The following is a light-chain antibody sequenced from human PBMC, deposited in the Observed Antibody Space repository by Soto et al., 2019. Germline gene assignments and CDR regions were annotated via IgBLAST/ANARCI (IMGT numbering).Light chain of an antibody. CDR2: DNN. CDR1: SSNIGNNY. Sequence: QSMLTQPPSVSAAPGQKVTISCSGSSSNIGNNYVSWYQQLPGTAPKLLIYDNNKRPSGIPDRFSGSKSGTSATLGITGLQTGDEADYYCGTWDSSLRGVFGGGTKVTVL. V-gene: IGLV1-51*01. CDR3: GTWDSSLRGV. J-gene: IGLJ3*02.